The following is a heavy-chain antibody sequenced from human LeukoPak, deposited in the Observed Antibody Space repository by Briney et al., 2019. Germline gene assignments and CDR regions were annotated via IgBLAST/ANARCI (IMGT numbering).Heavy chain of an antibody. CDR1: GYTFTSYG. V-gene: IGHV1-18*01. J-gene: IGHJ5*02. Sequence: ASVKVSCKASGYTFTSYGISWVRQAPGQGLEWMGWISAYNGNTNYAQKLQGRVTMTTDTSTSTAYMELRSLRSDDTAVYYCARSHSSSSFHCFDPWGQGTLVTVSS. CDR3: ARSHSSSSFHCFDP. D-gene: IGHD6-13*01. CDR2: ISAYNGNT.